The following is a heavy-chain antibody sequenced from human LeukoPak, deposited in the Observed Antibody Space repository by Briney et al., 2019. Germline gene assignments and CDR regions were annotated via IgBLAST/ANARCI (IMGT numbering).Heavy chain of an antibody. J-gene: IGHJ3*02. CDR1: GFTFSSYA. D-gene: IGHD3-22*01. V-gene: IGHV3-48*03. CDR3: ARESGPRGYYDSSGSYPNDAFDI. CDR2: ISSSGSTI. Sequence: GGSLRLSCAASGFTFSSYAMNWVRQAPGKGLEWVSYISSSGSTIYYTESVKGRFTISRDNAKNSLYLQMNSLRAEDTAVYYCARESGPRGYYDSSGSYPNDAFDIWGQGTMVTVSS.